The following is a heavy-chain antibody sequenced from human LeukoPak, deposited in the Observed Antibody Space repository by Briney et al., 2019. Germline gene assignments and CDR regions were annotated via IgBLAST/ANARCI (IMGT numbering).Heavy chain of an antibody. CDR3: AGAGGGWGRFLPGY. D-gene: IGHD3-10*01. CDR1: GCTFPNYG. CDR2: ISAYNCNT. V-gene: IGHV1-18*01. Sequence: GSSVKVSRKASGCTFPNYGFSWLRQAPGQGREWMGWISAYNCNTKYVQKLQGRVTMNTDTSNSTAHMEPRSQLSDDTAEYYCAGAGGGWGRFLPGYWGQGTLVTVSS. J-gene: IGHJ4*02.